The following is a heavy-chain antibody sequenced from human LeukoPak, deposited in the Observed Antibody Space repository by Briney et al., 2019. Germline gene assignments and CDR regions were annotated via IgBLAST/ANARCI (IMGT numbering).Heavy chain of an antibody. CDR3: ARGYSTGWYGGFDI. CDR2: INYSGST. V-gene: IGHV4-59*08. Sequence: SETLSLTCTVSGGSISSYYWSWIRQPPGKGLEWIGYINYSGSTTYNPSLKSRVTISVDTSRNQFSLRLSSVTAADRAVYYCARGYSTGWYGGFDIWGQGTLVTVSS. CDR1: GGSISSYY. J-gene: IGHJ4*02. D-gene: IGHD6-19*01.